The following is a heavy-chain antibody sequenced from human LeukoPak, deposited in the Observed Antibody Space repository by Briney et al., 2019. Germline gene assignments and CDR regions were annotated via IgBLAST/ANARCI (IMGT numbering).Heavy chain of an antibody. CDR1: GGSISSSSYY. CDR2: IYYSGST. Sequence: PSETLSLTCTVSGGSISSSSYYWGWIRQPPGKGLEWIGSIYYSGSTYYNPSLKSRVTMSVDTSKNQFSLKLSSVTAADTAVYYCARDDRLGYSSSDVWGQGTLVTVSS. V-gene: IGHV4-39*07. D-gene: IGHD6-13*01. J-gene: IGHJ4*02. CDR3: ARDDRLGYSSSDV.